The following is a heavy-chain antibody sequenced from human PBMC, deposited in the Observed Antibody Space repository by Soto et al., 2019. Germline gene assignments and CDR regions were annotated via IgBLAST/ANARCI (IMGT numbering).Heavy chain of an antibody. J-gene: IGHJ4*02. CDR3: ARRRDGYNFGWYFDY. Sequence: SETLSLTCTVSGGSISSYYWSWIRQPPGKGLEWIGYIYYSGSTNYNPSLKSRVTISVDTSKNQFSLKLSSVTAADTAVYYCARRRDGYNFGWYFDYWGQGTLVTVS. CDR1: GGSISSYY. D-gene: IGHD5-12*01. CDR2: IYYSGST. V-gene: IGHV4-59*08.